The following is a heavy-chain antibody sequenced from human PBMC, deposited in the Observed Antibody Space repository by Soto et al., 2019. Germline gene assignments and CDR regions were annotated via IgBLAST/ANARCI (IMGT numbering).Heavy chain of an antibody. Sequence: GGSLRLSCAASGFTFSSYWMSWVRQAPGKGLEWVANIKQDGSENYYVDSVKGRFTISRDNAKNSRYLQMNSLRAEDTAVYYCANLGAVGATHYYYYYGMDVWGQGTTVTVSS. J-gene: IGHJ6*02. CDR1: GFTFSSYW. CDR2: IKQDGSEN. CDR3: ANLGAVGATHYYYYYGMDV. D-gene: IGHD1-26*01. V-gene: IGHV3-7*05.